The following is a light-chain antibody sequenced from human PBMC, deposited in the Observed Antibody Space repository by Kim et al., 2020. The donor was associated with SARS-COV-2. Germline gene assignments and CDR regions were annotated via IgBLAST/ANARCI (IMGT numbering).Light chain of an antibody. CDR3: QQYGSWRT. CDR1: QSVSGSY. J-gene: IGKJ2*01. V-gene: IGKV3-20*01. Sequence: WSPGDSATLSCRATQSVSGSYLAWYQQKPGQAPRLLSYGASSRATGIPDRFSGSGSGTDFTLTSSRLEPDDFAVYYCQQYGSWRTFGQGTKLEI. CDR2: GAS.